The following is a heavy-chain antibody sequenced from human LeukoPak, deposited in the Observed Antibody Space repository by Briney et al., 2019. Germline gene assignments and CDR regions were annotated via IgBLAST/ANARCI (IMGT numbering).Heavy chain of an antibody. Sequence: TSVKVSCKSSGYTFTVYYMHWVRQGPGQGLEWVGGINPNRGGTNYAQKFRGRVTMTRDKSISTAYKELSRLRSDDTAVYYCARGGLWSGEGSWFDPWGQGTLVTVSS. CDR1: GYTFTVYY. J-gene: IGHJ5*02. CDR2: INPNRGGT. V-gene: IGHV1-2*02. CDR3: ARGGLWSGEGSWFDP. D-gene: IGHD3-10*01.